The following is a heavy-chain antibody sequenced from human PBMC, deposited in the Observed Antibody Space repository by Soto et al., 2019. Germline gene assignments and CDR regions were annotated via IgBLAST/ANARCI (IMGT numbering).Heavy chain of an antibody. D-gene: IGHD3-16*02. V-gene: IGHV3-23*01. CDR1: GFTFSSYA. Sequence: GGSLRLSCAASGFTFSSYAMSWVRQAPGKGLEWVSAISGSGGSTYYADSVKGRFTISRDNSKNTLYLQMNSLRAEDTAVYYCAKDQPDYDYIWGSYRFHDYWGQGTLVTVSS. CDR2: ISGSGGST. CDR3: AKDQPDYDYIWGSYRFHDY. J-gene: IGHJ4*02.